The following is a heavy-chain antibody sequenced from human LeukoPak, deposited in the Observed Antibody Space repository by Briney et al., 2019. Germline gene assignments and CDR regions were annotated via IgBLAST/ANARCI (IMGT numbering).Heavy chain of an antibody. Sequence: ASVKVSCKASGYTFTGYYMHWVRQAPGQGLEWMGWINPNSGGTNYAQKFQGRVTMTRDTSISTAYVELSRLRSDDTAVYYCARDGLIAAAGTNWFDPWAREPWSPSPQ. V-gene: IGHV1-2*02. CDR2: INPNSGGT. CDR1: GYTFTGYY. CDR3: ARDGLIAAAGTNWFDP. J-gene: IGHJ5*02. D-gene: IGHD6-13*01.